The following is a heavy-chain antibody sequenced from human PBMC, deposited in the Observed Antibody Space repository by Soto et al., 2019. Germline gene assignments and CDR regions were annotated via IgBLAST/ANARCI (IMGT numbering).Heavy chain of an antibody. CDR1: GGTFSSYA. J-gene: IGHJ4*02. CDR2: IIPIFGTE. CDR3: ARDLLTAHRKYYFDY. Sequence: QVQLVQSGAEVKKPGSSVKVSCKASGGTFSSYAISWVRQAPGQGLEWMGGIIPIFGTENYAQKFQGRVTINEDKYTSTAYMELSSLRSEDTAVYYCARDLLTAHRKYYFDYWGKGTLVTVSS. V-gene: IGHV1-69*14.